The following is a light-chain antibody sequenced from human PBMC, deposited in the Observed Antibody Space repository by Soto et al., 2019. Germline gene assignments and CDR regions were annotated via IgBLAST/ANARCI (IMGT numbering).Light chain of an antibody. V-gene: IGKV1-6*01. CDR2: GAS. Sequence: AIQMTQSPSSLSASVGDRVTITCRASQDISDDVGWYQQTPGKAPKLLISGASRWQSGVPSRFSGSGSGAGFTLTITSLRPEDSATYYCLQNHNYPRTFGQGTKVEI. J-gene: IGKJ1*01. CDR3: LQNHNYPRT. CDR1: QDISDD.